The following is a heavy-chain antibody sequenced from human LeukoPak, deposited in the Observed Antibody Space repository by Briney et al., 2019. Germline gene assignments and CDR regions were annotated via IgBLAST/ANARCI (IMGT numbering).Heavy chain of an antibody. CDR3: ARGRYHGMDV. V-gene: IGHV3-74*01. J-gene: IGHJ6*02. CDR2: INSDGTST. Sequence: AGGSLRLSCAASGFTFSSYWMHWVRQAPGKGLVWVSPINSDGTSTNYADSVKGRFTISRDNAKNTLYLQMNNLRVEDTAVYYCARGRYHGMDVWGQGTTVTVSS. CDR1: GFTFSSYW.